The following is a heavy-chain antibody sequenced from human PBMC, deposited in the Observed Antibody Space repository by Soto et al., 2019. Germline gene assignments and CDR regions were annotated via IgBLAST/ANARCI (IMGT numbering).Heavy chain of an antibody. CDR3: ARDRWGSSSLPYGMDV. D-gene: IGHD6-6*01. CDR1: GFTFSNYA. V-gene: IGHV3-23*01. J-gene: IGHJ6*02. Sequence: GGSLRLSCAASGFTFSNYAMSWVRQAPGKGLEWVSAISGSGSNTFYADSVKGRFTVSRDNSKITLYLQMNSLRSEDTAVYYCARDRWGSSSLPYGMDVWGQGTTVTVSS. CDR2: ISGSGSNT.